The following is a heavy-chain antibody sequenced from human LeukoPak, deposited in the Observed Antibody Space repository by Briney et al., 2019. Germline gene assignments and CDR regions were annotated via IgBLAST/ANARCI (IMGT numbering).Heavy chain of an antibody. V-gene: IGHV1-46*01. CDR3: AREGGSYYYFDY. CDR1: GYTFTSYY. Sequence: ASVNVSCKASGYTFTSYYMHWVRQAPGQGLEWMGIINPSGGSTSYAQKFKGRVTMTRDTSTSTVYMELSSLRSEDTAVYYCAREGGSYYYFDYWGQGTLVTVSS. J-gene: IGHJ4*02. D-gene: IGHD1-26*01. CDR2: INPSGGST.